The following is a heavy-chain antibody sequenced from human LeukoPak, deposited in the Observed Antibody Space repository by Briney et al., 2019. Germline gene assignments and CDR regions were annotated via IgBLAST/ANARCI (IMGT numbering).Heavy chain of an antibody. CDR1: GYSFPDHY. CDR3: ARDKSYGFLEWLNWFDP. CDR2: ISAYNGNT. Sequence: ASVKVSCKASGYSFPDHYLHWLRQAPGQGLEWMGWISAYNGNTNYAQKLQGRVTMTTDTSTSTAYMELRSLRSDDTAVYYCARDKSYGFLEWLNWFDPWGQGTLVTVSS. V-gene: IGHV1-18*04. J-gene: IGHJ5*02. D-gene: IGHD3-3*01.